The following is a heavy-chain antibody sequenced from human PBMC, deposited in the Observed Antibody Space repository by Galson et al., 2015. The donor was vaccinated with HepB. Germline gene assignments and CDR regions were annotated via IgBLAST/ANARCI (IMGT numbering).Heavy chain of an antibody. J-gene: IGHJ4*02. CDR3: ARGNTALLY. D-gene: IGHD5-18*01. CDR1: GYTFTDYI. CDR2: VSVSNGDT. V-gene: IGHV1-18*04. Sequence: SVKASCKASGYTFTDYIITWVRQAPGQGLEWLGWVSVSNGDTNYAQNFRGRVTMTTDTSSSTAYMDLRYLRSADTATYYCARGNTALLYWGQGTLISVPS.